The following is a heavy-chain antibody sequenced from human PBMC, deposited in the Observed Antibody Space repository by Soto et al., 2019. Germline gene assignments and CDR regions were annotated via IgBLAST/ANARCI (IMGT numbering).Heavy chain of an antibody. CDR2: ISAYNGNT. Sequence: GASVKVSCKASGYTFTSDGISWVRQAPGQGLEWMGWISAYNGNTNYAQKLQGRVTMTTDTSTSTAYMELRSLRSDDTAVYYCARGESGSDILTPYYYYGMDVWGQGTTVTVSS. J-gene: IGHJ6*02. D-gene: IGHD3-9*01. CDR1: GYTFTSDG. V-gene: IGHV1-18*04. CDR3: ARGESGSDILTPYYYYGMDV.